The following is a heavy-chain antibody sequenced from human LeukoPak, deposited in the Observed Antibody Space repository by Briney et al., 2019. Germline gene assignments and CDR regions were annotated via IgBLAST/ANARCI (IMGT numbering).Heavy chain of an antibody. CDR3: ARDYYDSSGYYSKIPFDY. CDR2: ISSSGSTI. D-gene: IGHD3-22*01. V-gene: IGHV3-48*04. Sequence: GGSLRLSCAASGFTFSSYSMNWVRQAPGKGLEWVSFISSSGSTIYYADSVKGRFTISRDSAKNSLYLQMNSLRAEDTAVYYCARDYYDSSGYYSKIPFDYWGQGTLVTVSS. CDR1: GFTFSSYS. J-gene: IGHJ4*02.